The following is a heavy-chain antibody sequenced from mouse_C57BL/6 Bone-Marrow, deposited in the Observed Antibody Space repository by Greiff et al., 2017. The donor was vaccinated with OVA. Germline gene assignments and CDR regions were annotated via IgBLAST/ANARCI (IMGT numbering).Heavy chain of an antibody. CDR2: INYDGSST. CDR1: GFTFSDYY. CDR3: ARAITTVVARYFDV. D-gene: IGHD1-1*01. V-gene: IGHV5-16*01. Sequence: EVQLVESEGGLVQPGSSMKLSCTASGFTFSDYYMAWVRQVPEKGLEWVANINYDGSSTYYLDSLKSRFIISRDNAKNILYLQMSSLKSEDTATYYCARAITTVVARYFDVWGTGTTVTVSS. J-gene: IGHJ1*03.